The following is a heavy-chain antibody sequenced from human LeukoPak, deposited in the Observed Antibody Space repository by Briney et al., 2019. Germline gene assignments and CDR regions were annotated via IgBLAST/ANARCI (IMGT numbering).Heavy chain of an antibody. Sequence: PSETLSLTCAVYGGSFSGYYWSWLRQPPGKGLEWIGEINHSGSTNYNPSLKSRVTISVDTSKDQFSLKLSSVTAADTAVYYCARSYDYAWGSYRYPFDYWGPGNPGHRLL. CDR1: GGSFSGYY. CDR2: INHSGST. V-gene: IGHV4-34*01. CDR3: ARSYDYAWGSYRYPFDY. J-gene: IGHJ4*02. D-gene: IGHD3-16*02.